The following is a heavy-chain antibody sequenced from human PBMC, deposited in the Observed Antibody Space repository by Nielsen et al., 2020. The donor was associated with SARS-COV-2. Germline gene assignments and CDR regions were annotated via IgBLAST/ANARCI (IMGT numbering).Heavy chain of an antibody. Sequence: SETLSLTCAVYGGSFSGYYWSWIRQPPGKGLEWIGEINHSGSTNYNPSLKSRVTISVDTSKNQFSLKLSSVTAADTAVYYCARGTKSYYDFWTGSYYYYYYMDVWGKGTTVTVSS. CDR1: GGSFSGYY. CDR3: ARGTKSYYDFWTGSYYYYYYMDV. V-gene: IGHV4-34*01. CDR2: INHSGST. D-gene: IGHD3-3*01. J-gene: IGHJ6*03.